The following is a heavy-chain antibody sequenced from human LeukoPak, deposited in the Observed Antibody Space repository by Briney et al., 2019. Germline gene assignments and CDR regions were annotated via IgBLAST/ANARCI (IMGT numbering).Heavy chain of an antibody. Sequence: GGSLRLSCAASGFTFSSYAMSWVRQAPGKGLEWVSAISGSGGSTYYVDSVKGRFTISRDNSKNTLYLQMNSLRAEDTAVYYCAKGISSGWTIFDYWGQGTLVTVSS. CDR1: GFTFSSYA. D-gene: IGHD6-19*01. J-gene: IGHJ4*02. CDR2: ISGSGGST. CDR3: AKGISSGWTIFDY. V-gene: IGHV3-23*01.